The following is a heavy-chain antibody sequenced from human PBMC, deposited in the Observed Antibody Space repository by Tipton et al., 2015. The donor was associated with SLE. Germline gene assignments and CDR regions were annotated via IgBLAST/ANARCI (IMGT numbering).Heavy chain of an antibody. Sequence: LRLSCTVSGGSISSSSYYWGWIRQPPGKGLEWIGSIYYSGSTYYNPSLKSRVTISVDTSKNQFSLKLSSVTAADTAVYYCARGGLTYGYYYYMDVWGKGTTVTVSS. CDR2: IYYSGST. CDR1: GGSISSSSYY. CDR3: ARGGLTYGYYYYMDV. V-gene: IGHV4-39*07. D-gene: IGHD4-17*01. J-gene: IGHJ6*03.